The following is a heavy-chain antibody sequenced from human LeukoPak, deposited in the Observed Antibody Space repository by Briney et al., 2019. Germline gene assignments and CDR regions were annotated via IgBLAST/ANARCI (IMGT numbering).Heavy chain of an antibody. J-gene: IGHJ4*02. CDR2: ISYDGSNK. D-gene: IGHD2-2*01. Sequence: TGGSLRLSCAASGFTFRSYGMHWVRQAPGKGLAWVAVISYDGSNKYYADSVKGRFTISRDNSKNTLYLQMNSLRAEDTAVYYCAKAGVVVPADWGQGTLVTVSS. CDR3: AKAGVVVPAD. CDR1: GFTFRSYG. V-gene: IGHV3-30*18.